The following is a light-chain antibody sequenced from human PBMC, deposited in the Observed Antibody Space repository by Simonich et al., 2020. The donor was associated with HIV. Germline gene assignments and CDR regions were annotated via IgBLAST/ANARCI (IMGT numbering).Light chain of an antibody. CDR3: QQLNSYPPPFT. V-gene: IGKV1-9*01. CDR2: AAS. CDR1: QGISSY. Sequence: DIQMTQSPSSLPASVGDRVTITCRASQGISSYLAWYQQKPEKAPKLLIYAASTLKSGVPSRFSGSGSGTEFTLTISSLQPEDFATYYCQQLNSYPPPFTFGPGTKVDVK. J-gene: IGKJ3*01.